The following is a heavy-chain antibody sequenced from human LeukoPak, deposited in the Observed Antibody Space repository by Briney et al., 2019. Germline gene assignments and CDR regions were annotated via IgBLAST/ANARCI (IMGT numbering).Heavy chain of an antibody. Sequence: SETLSLTCTVSGGSISSYYWSWIRQPPGKELEWIGYIYYSGSTNYNPSLKSRVTISVDTSKNQFSLKLSSVTAADTAVYYCAREDSSGYYAYWGQGTLVTVSS. CDR2: IYYSGST. CDR1: GGSISSYY. V-gene: IGHV4-59*01. J-gene: IGHJ4*02. CDR3: AREDSSGYYAY. D-gene: IGHD3-22*01.